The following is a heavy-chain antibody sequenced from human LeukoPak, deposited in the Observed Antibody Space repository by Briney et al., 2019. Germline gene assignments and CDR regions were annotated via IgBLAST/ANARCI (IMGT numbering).Heavy chain of an antibody. CDR3: AKVYIAVAGSAFDI. V-gene: IGHV3-30*18. D-gene: IGHD6-19*01. J-gene: IGHJ3*02. CDR1: GFTFSSYC. Sequence: GGSLRLSCAASGFTFSSYCMHWVRQAPGKWLEWVAVISYDGSNKYYADSVKGRFTISRDNSKNTLNLQMNSLRAEDTAVYYCAKVYIAVAGSAFDIWGQGTMVTVSS. CDR2: ISYDGSNK.